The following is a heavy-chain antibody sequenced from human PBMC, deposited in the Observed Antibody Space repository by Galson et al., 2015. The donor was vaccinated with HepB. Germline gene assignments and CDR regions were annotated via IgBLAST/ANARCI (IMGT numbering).Heavy chain of an antibody. Sequence: SLRLSCAASGFTFSSYSMNWVRQAPGKGLEWVSSISSSSSYIYYADSVKGRFTISRDNAKNSLYLQMNSLRAEDTAVYYCARVYSSSWFHLDYWGQGTLVTVSS. CDR2: ISSSSSYI. J-gene: IGHJ4*02. CDR3: ARVYSSSWFHLDY. CDR1: GFTFSSYS. D-gene: IGHD6-13*01. V-gene: IGHV3-21*01.